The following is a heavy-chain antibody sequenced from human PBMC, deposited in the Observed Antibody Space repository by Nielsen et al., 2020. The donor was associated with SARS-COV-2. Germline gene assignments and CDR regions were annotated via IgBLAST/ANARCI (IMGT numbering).Heavy chain of an antibody. CDR3: ARDLGSSRRDY. V-gene: IGHV3-30*04. J-gene: IGHJ4*02. Sequence: GGSLRLSCAASGFTFSSYAMHWARQAPGKGLEWVAVISYDGSNKYYADSVKGRFTISRDNSKNTLYLQMNSLRAEDTAVYYCARDLGSSRRDYWGQGTLVTVSS. CDR2: ISYDGSNK. CDR1: GFTFSSYA. D-gene: IGHD6-13*01.